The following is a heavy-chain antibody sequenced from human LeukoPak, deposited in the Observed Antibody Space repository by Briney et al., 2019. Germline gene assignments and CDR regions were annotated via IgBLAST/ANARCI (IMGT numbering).Heavy chain of an antibody. D-gene: IGHD2-21*01. Sequence: GESLKISCKGSGYSFTSYWIGWVRQMPGKGLEWMGIIYPGDSDTRYSPSFQGQVTISADKSISTAYLQWSSLKASDTAMYYCARHRVARGAVGDWDYWGQGTLVTVSS. J-gene: IGHJ4*02. CDR2: IYPGDSDT. V-gene: IGHV5-51*01. CDR1: GYSFTSYW. CDR3: ARHRVARGAVGDWDY.